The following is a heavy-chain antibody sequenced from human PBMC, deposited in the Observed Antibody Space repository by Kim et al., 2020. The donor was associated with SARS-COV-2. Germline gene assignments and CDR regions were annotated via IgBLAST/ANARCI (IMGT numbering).Heavy chain of an antibody. Sequence: SETLSLTCTVSGGSISSSSYYWGWIRQPPGKGLEGIGSIYYSGSTYYNPSLKSRVTIAVDTTKNPLSLRLSSVTAAATAVYYCASHPTWGQGSLVTVRS. J-gene: IGHJ5*02. CDR2: IYYSGST. CDR3: ASHPT. V-gene: IGHV4-39*01. CDR1: GGSISSSSYY.